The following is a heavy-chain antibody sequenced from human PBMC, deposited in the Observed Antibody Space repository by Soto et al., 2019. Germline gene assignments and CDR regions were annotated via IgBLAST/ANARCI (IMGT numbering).Heavy chain of an antibody. J-gene: IGHJ4*02. CDR2: FIPILGIA. D-gene: IGHD3-22*01. CDR3: ASNYYYNDSSGYFYY. Sequence: ASVKVSCKASGGTFSSYAISWVRQAPGQGLEWMGGFIPILGIANYAQKFQGRVTITADKSTSTAYIELSSLRAEDTDVYYRASNYYYNDSSGYFYYWGQGTLVTVSS. CDR1: GGTFSSYA. V-gene: IGHV1-69*10.